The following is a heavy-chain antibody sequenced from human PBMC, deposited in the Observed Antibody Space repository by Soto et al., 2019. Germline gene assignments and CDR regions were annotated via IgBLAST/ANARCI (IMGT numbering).Heavy chain of an antibody. D-gene: IGHD3-16*01. V-gene: IGHV3-23*01. Sequence: PGGSLRLSCAGSGLTLNDYTMSWVRQAPGKGLEWVSSIRGGERTTFYADSVTGRFTISRDDSKNTLSLQMNSLRAEDTALYYCAKPPVWRSEHLSFWGQGTLVTVSS. CDR3: AKPPVWRSEHLSF. CDR2: IRGGERTT. J-gene: IGHJ4*02. CDR1: GLTLNDYT.